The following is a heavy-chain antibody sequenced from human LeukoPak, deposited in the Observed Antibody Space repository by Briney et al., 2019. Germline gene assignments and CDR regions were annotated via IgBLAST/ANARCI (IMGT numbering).Heavy chain of an antibody. V-gene: IGHV3-23*01. Sequence: GGSLRLSCAASGFTFSRYWMSWVRQAPGKGLEWVSAISGSGGSTYYADSVKGRFTISRDNSKNTLYLQMNSLRAEDTAVYYCAILNRGYDILTGYYNYWGQGTLVTVSS. J-gene: IGHJ4*02. D-gene: IGHD3-9*01. CDR1: GFTFSRYW. CDR3: AILNRGYDILTGYYNY. CDR2: ISGSGGST.